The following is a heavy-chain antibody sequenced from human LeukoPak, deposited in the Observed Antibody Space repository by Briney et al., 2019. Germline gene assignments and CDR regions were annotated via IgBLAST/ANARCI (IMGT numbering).Heavy chain of an antibody. CDR3: ARRGAVAGTGY. Sequence: SETLSLTCAVYGGSFSGYYWSWIRQPPGKGLEWIGEINHSGSTNYNPSLKSRVTISVDTSKNQFSLKLSSVTAADTAVYYCARRGAVAGTGYWGQGTLVNVSP. CDR2: INHSGST. J-gene: IGHJ4*02. D-gene: IGHD6-19*01. CDR1: GGSFSGYY. V-gene: IGHV4-34*01.